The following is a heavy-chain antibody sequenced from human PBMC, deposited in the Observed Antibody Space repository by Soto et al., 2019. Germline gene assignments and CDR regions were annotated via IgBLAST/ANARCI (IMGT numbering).Heavy chain of an antibody. D-gene: IGHD1-1*01. CDR3: AREPATAKPEGVDF. V-gene: IGHV1-2*02. CDR2: INPNSGGT. J-gene: IGHJ4*02. Sequence: ASVKVSCKASGYTFSDYYIHWVRQAPGQGLEWVGWINPNSGGTKYAPKFQGGVTMTRDTSITTAYMELSRLRSGDTAVYYCAREPATAKPEGVDFWGQGTLVTVSS. CDR1: GYTFSDYY.